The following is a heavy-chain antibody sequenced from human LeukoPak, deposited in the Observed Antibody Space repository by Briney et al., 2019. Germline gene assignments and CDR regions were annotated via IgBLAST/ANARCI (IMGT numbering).Heavy chain of an antibody. V-gene: IGHV4-59*07. J-gene: IGHJ4*01. Sequence: SDTQSLTCTVSGGSMSSCYWTWIRQPPAKGLECIGFIYYSGSTTYNPSLGSRVTISIDTSKNQFSLRLSSVTAADTAVYYCARGGWSVDYWGQGTLVTVSS. CDR3: ARGGWSVDY. CDR1: GGSMSSCY. D-gene: IGHD6-19*01. CDR2: IYYSGST.